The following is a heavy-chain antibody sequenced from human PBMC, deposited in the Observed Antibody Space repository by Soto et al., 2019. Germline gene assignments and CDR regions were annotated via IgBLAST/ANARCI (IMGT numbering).Heavy chain of an antibody. CDR2: IYYSGST. CDR3: AASCVGCGGFNYYGMDV. Sequence: QVQLQESGPGLVKPSQTLSLTCTVSGGSISSGGYHWSWIRQHPGKGLEWIGYIYYSGSTYYNPSLKSRVTISVDTSKNQFSLKLSSVTAADTAVYYCAASCVGCGGFNYYGMDVWSQGTTVTVSS. D-gene: IGHD2-21*01. V-gene: IGHV4-31*03. CDR1: GGSISSGGYH. J-gene: IGHJ6*02.